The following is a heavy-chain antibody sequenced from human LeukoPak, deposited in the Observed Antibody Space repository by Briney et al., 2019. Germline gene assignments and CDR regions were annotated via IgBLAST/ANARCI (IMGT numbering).Heavy chain of an antibody. J-gene: IGHJ4*02. CDR1: GGSMSPYH. V-gene: IGHV4-59*08. D-gene: IGHD6-19*01. CDR3: ARAVSGRFDY. Sequence: SETLSLTCTVSGGSMSPYHWSWIRQPPGKGLEWTGYIYYSGSTNYNPSLKSRVTISVDTSKNQFSLKLSSVTAADTAMYYCARAVSGRFDYWGQGTLVTVSS. CDR2: IYYSGST.